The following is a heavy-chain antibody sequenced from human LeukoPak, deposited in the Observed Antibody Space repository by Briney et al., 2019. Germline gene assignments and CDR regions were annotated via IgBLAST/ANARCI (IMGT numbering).Heavy chain of an antibody. V-gene: IGHV1-69*04. Sequence: GASVKVSCKASGGTFSSYAISWVRQAPGQGLEWMGRIIPILGIANYAQKFQGRVTITADKSTSTAYMELSSLRSEDTAVYYCARGPWAMVRANYAFEIWGQGTMVTVSS. D-gene: IGHD3-10*01. CDR2: IIPILGIA. J-gene: IGHJ3*02. CDR3: ARGPWAMVRANYAFEI. CDR1: GGTFSSYA.